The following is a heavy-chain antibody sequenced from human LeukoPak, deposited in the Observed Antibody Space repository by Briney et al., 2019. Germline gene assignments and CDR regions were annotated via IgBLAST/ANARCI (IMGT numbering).Heavy chain of an antibody. J-gene: IGHJ4*02. CDR3: ARVLAAAAHFDY. Sequence: SETLSFTCTVSGGSVSNNNYYWGWIRQPPGKGLEWIGSLSYSGSTYYNPSLKSRVTISVDTSKNQFSLKVSSVTAADTAVYYCARVLAAAAHFDYWGQGTLVTVSS. D-gene: IGHD6-13*01. CDR2: LSYSGST. V-gene: IGHV4-39*01. CDR1: GGSVSNNNYY.